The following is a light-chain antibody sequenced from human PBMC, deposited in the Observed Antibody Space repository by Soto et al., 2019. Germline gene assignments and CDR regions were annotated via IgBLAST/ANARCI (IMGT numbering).Light chain of an antibody. CDR1: QSVSSNY. CDR3: QQYGTSPQT. J-gene: IGKJ2*01. Sequence: EIVLTPSPGTLSLSPVQRATLSCRASQSVSSNYLAWYQQKPGQAPRLLIHGASSRATAIPDRFSGSGSGTDFTLTISRLEPEDFAMYYCQQYGTSPQTFGQGTKVDIK. CDR2: GAS. V-gene: IGKV3-20*01.